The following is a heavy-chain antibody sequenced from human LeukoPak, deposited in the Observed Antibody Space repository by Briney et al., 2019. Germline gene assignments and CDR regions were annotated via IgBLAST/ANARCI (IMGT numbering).Heavy chain of an antibody. J-gene: IGHJ4*02. Sequence: ASVKVSCKASGYTFTGYYMHWVRQAPGQGLEWMGWINPNSGGTNYAQKFQGRVTMTRDTSISTAYMELSRLRSDDTAVYYCAGSPRGYCSGDSCYSYGYWGQGTLVTVSS. CDR2: INPNSGGT. D-gene: IGHD2-15*01. CDR3: AGSPRGYCSGDSCYSYGY. V-gene: IGHV1-2*02. CDR1: GYTFTGYY.